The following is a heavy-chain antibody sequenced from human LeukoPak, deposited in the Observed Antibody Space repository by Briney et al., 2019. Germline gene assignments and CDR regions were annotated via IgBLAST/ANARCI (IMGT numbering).Heavy chain of an antibody. Sequence: SETLSLTCAVYGGSFSGYYWSWIRQPPGKGLEWIGEINHSGSTNYNPSLKSRVTISVDTSKNQFSLKLSSVTAADTAVYYCARGLKVSRIVGATGWYFDLWGRGTLVTVSS. CDR1: GGSFSGYY. V-gene: IGHV4-34*01. D-gene: IGHD1-26*01. CDR2: INHSGST. CDR3: ARGLKVSRIVGATGWYFDL. J-gene: IGHJ2*01.